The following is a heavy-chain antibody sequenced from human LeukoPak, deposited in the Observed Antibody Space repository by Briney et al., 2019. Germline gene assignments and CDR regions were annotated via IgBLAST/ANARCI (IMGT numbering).Heavy chain of an antibody. CDR3: ARHPCSSPFDY. CDR2: IYFTGNS. CDR1: GASISRSY. Sequence: PSETLSLTCTVSGASISRSYLSWIRQPPGQGLEWSGYIYFTGNSNYNPSLRSRVTISMDTSKNQFSLKVTSVTAADTAVYYCARHPCSSPFDYWGQGTLVAVSS. J-gene: IGHJ4*02. D-gene: IGHD3-10*02. V-gene: IGHV4-59*08.